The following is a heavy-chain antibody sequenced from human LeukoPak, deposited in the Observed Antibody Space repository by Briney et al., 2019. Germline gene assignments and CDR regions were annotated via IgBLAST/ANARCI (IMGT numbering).Heavy chain of an antibody. Sequence: GGSLRLSCAASGFTLNSYIIYWVRQAPGKGLEWVAVIWYDGSNRKYVDSVKGRFTISRDTSKNTVYLQMNSLRAEDTAVYYCARDGVGMDVWGQGTTVTVSS. CDR2: IWYDGSNR. V-gene: IGHV3-33*07. CDR3: ARDGVGMDV. CDR1: GFTLNSYI. D-gene: IGHD3-16*01. J-gene: IGHJ6*02.